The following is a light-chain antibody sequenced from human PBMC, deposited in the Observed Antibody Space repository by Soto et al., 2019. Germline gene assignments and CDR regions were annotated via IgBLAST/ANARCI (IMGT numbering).Light chain of an antibody. J-gene: IGKJ1*01. CDR3: QKYGDYWT. CDR2: KAS. Sequence: DIQMTQSPSTLSASVGDRVTITCRAGRSVSSWLAWYQQKPGKATKLLIYKASTLECGVPSRFSGSGSGTDFMLTISSLQPDDFATYYCQKYGDYWTFGQGTTVEI. V-gene: IGKV1-5*03. CDR1: RSVSSW.